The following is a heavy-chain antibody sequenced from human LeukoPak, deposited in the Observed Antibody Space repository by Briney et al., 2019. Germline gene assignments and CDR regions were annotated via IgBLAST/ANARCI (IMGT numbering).Heavy chain of an antibody. CDR3: ARPYSGYSDAFDI. CDR1: GGSISSYY. CDR2: IYYSGST. Sequence: SETLSLTCTVSGGSISSYYWSWIRQPPGKGLEWIGYIYYSGSTNYSPSLKSRVTISVDTSKNQFSLKLSSVTAADTAVYYCARPYSGYSDAFDIWGQGTMVTVSS. J-gene: IGHJ3*02. D-gene: IGHD5-18*01. V-gene: IGHV4-59*01.